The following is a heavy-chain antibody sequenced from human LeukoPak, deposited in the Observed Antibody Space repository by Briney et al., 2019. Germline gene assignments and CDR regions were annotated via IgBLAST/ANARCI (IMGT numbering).Heavy chain of an antibody. CDR3: AKESPYRAPTRTYYFDF. D-gene: IGHD1-14*01. CDR1: GFTFSNYA. J-gene: IGHJ4*02. CDR2: ISGSDGRL. Sequence: SGGSLRLSCAASGFTFSNYAMSWVRQAPGKGLEWVSAISGSDGRLFYADSVKGRFTISRDNSKNTVFLQMNSLRAEDTALYYCAKESPYRAPTRTYYFDFWGQGTLVTVSS. V-gene: IGHV3-23*01.